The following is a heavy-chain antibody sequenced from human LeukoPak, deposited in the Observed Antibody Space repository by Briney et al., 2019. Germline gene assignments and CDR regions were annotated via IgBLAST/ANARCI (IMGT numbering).Heavy chain of an antibody. Sequence: GGSLRLSCAASGFTFDNYWMSWVRQAPGKGLEWVANIKQDGSEKYYVDSVKGRFTISRDNAESSLYLQLNSPRAEDTAVYYCAKAYYDSSGFYWGQGTLVTVSS. D-gene: IGHD3-22*01. CDR2: IKQDGSEK. CDR3: AKAYYDSSGFY. V-gene: IGHV3-7*01. CDR1: GFTFDNYW. J-gene: IGHJ4*02.